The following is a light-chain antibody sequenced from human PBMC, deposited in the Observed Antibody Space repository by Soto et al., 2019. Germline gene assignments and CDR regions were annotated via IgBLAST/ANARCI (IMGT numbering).Light chain of an antibody. CDR2: GAS. V-gene: IGKV3-15*01. Sequence: EIVMTQSPATLSVSPGERATLSCRASQSVSNNLAWYQQKSGQAPRLLIYGASTRATGVPVRFSGSGSGTEFTLTISSLQSEDFAVYYCQHYNNWPPWTFGQGTKVEFK. CDR1: QSVSNN. CDR3: QHYNNWPPWT. J-gene: IGKJ1*01.